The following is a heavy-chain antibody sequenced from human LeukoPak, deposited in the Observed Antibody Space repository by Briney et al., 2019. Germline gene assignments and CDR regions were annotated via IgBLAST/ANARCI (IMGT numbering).Heavy chain of an antibody. D-gene: IGHD3-22*01. CDR1: GFTFSSYA. V-gene: IGHV3-23*01. CDR3: AKGSGDSSGYYYAYYYYYMDV. Sequence: GGSLRLSCAASGFTFSSYAMSWVRQAPGKGLEWVSAVSGSGGSTYYADSVKGRFTISRDSSKNTLYLQMNSLRAEDTAVYYCAKGSGDSSGYYYAYYYYYMDVWGKGTTVTVSS. J-gene: IGHJ6*03. CDR2: VSGSGGST.